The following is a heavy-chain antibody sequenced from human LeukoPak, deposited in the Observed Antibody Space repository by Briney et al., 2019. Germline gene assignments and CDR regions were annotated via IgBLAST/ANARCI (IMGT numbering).Heavy chain of an antibody. CDR3: TTGGVVVVVAATLADY. V-gene: IGHV3-15*01. CDR1: GFTFSNAW. CDR2: IKSKTDGGTT. J-gene: IGHJ4*02. D-gene: IGHD2-15*01. Sequence: PGGSLRLSCAASGFTFSNAWMSWVRQAPGKGLVWVGRIKSKTDGGTTDYAAPVKGRFTISRDDSKNTLYLQMNSLKTEDTAVYYCTTGGVVVVVAATLADYWGQGTLVTVSS.